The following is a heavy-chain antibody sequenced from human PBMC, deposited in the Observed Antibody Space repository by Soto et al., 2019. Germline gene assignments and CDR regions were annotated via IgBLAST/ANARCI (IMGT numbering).Heavy chain of an antibody. CDR1: TGYA. CDR2: ISLTGNT. CDR3: AKDPSTGHADL. Sequence: PGGSLRLSCTALTGYAMSWVRRGPGKGLEWISTISLTGNTHYADSVEGRFTISRDDSKNTFYLQMNNLRADDTGVYYCAKDPSTGHADLWGQGTLVTVSS. D-gene: IGHD3-9*01. J-gene: IGHJ5*02. V-gene: IGHV3-23*01.